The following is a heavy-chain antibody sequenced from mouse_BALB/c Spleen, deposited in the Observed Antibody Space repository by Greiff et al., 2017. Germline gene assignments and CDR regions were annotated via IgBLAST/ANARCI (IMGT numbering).Heavy chain of an antibody. V-gene: IGHV5-17*02. CDR1: GFTFSSFG. CDR3: ARSDLSYYAMDY. J-gene: IGHJ4*01. Sequence: EVKLVESGGGLVQPGGSRKLSCAASGFTFSSFGMHWVRQAPEKGLEWVAYISSGSSTIYYADTVKGRFTISRDNPKNTLFLQMTSLRSEDTAMYYCARSDLSYYAMDYWGQGTSVTVSS. CDR2: ISSGSSTI.